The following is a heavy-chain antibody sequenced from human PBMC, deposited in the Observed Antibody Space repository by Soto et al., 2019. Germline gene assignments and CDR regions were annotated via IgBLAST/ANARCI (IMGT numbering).Heavy chain of an antibody. Sequence: ASVKVSCKACGYTFTCYCMRWVRQAPGQGLEWMGWISAYNGNTNYAQKLQGRVTMTTDTSTSTAYMELRSLRSDDTAVYYCARVVPLCRSTSCYADYWGQGTLVNVSS. CDR1: GYTFTCYC. V-gene: IGHV1-18*01. D-gene: IGHD2-2*01. CDR3: ARVVPLCRSTSCYADY. CDR2: ISAYNGNT. J-gene: IGHJ4*02.